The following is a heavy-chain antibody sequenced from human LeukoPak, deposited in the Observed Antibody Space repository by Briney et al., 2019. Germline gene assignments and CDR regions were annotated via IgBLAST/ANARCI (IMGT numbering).Heavy chain of an antibody. J-gene: IGHJ4*02. V-gene: IGHV3-23*01. CDR3: AKAPGTYYDFWSGYYLDY. CDR2: ISGGGGSP. D-gene: IGHD3-3*01. CDR1: GFTFSSYA. Sequence: GGSLRLSCAASGFTFSSYAMSWVRQAPGKGLEWVSVISGGGGSPYYAVSVKGRFSISGDNSKNTLYLQMNSLRAEDTAVYYCAKAPGTYYDFWSGYYLDYWGRGTLVSVSS.